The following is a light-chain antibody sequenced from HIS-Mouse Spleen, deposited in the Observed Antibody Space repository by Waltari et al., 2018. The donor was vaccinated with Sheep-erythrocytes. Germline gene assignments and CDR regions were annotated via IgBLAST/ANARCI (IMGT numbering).Light chain of an antibody. CDR3: SSYAGSNNWV. J-gene: IGLJ3*02. Sequence: QSALTHPPSASGPPGQSVTISCPGTSSAVGGYNYVSWYQQHPGKAPKLMIYEVSKRPSGVPDRFSGSKSGNTASLTVSGLQAEDEADYYCSSYAGSNNWVFGGGTKLTVL. V-gene: IGLV2-8*01. CDR2: EVS. CDR1: SSAVGGYNY.